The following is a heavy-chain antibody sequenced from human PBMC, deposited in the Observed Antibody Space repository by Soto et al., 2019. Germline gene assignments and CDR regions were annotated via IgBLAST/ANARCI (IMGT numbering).Heavy chain of an antibody. V-gene: IGHV4-59*08. J-gene: IGHJ6*02. CDR2: IYYSGST. Sequence: PSETLSLTCTVSGGSISSYYWSWIRQPPGKGLEWIGSIYYSGSTNYNPSLKSRVTISVDTSKNQFSLKLSSVTAADTAVYYCARQGTMTYYLDVWGQGTTVTV. CDR1: GGSISSYY. CDR3: ARQGTMTYYLDV. D-gene: IGHD3-22*01.